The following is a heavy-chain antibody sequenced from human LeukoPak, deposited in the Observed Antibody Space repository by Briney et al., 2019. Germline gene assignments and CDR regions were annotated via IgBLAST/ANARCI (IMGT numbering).Heavy chain of an antibody. D-gene: IGHD1-1*01. CDR1: GYTFTYHY. Sequence: ASVKVSCKASGYTFTYHYIHLVRQAPGQGLEWMGIINPSNGDTNYAQRFQGRVTMTRDTSTSTVYMELSSLDSEDTAVYYCERESDVGKDFDCWGQGTLVTVSS. CDR2: INPSNGDT. CDR3: ERESDVGKDFDC. V-gene: IGHV1-46*01. J-gene: IGHJ4*02.